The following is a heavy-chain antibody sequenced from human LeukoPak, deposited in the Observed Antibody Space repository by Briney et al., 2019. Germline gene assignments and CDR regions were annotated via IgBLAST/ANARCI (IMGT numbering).Heavy chain of an antibody. Sequence: GGSLRLSCAASGFIFSSYAMSWVRQAPGKGLEWVSVISKSGGDTDYADSVKGRFTISRDNSKNTLYLQMNSLRAEDTAVYYCAKHVLRYFDSPSDYWGQGTLVTVSS. D-gene: IGHD3-9*01. V-gene: IGHV3-23*01. J-gene: IGHJ4*02. CDR3: AKHVLRYFDSPSDY. CDR2: ISKSGGDT. CDR1: GFIFSSYA.